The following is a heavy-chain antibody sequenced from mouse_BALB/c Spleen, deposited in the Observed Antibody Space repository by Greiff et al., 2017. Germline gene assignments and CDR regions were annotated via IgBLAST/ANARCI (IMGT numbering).Heavy chain of an antibody. CDR2: ISSGSSTI. CDR1: GFTFSSFG. Sequence: EVKVVESGGDLVKPGGSLKLSCAASGFTFSSFGMHWVRQAPEKGLEWVAYISSGSSTIYYADTVKGRFTISRDNPKNTLFLQMTSLRSEDTAMYYCARCIYGNYFDYWGQGTTLTVSS. D-gene: IGHD2-1*01. J-gene: IGHJ2*01. CDR3: ARCIYGNYFDY. V-gene: IGHV5-17*02.